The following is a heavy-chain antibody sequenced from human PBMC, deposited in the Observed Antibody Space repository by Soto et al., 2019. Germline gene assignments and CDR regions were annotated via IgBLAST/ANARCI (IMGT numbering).Heavy chain of an antibody. Sequence: TLSLTCTVSGGSISSGGHYWSWIRQHPGKGLEWIGYIYYSGSTYYNPSLKSRVTISVDTSKNQFSLKLSSVTAADTAVYYCARQSLRGYYESSGSPAPAAFEIWGQGKMVTV. D-gene: IGHD3-22*01. CDR3: ARQSLRGYYESSGSPAPAAFEI. V-gene: IGHV4-31*03. CDR2: IYYSGST. J-gene: IGHJ3*02. CDR1: GGSISSGGHY.